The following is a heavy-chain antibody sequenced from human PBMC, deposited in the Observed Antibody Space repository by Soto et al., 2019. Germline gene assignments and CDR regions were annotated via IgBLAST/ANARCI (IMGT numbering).Heavy chain of an antibody. CDR3: AKPHTAMVNYFDY. J-gene: IGHJ4*02. V-gene: IGHV3-43*01. CDR1: GFTFDDYT. CDR2: ISWDGGST. D-gene: IGHD5-18*01. Sequence: GVSLRLSCAASGFTFDDYTMHWVRQAPGKGLEWVSLISWDGGSTYYADSVKGRFTISRDNSKNSLYLQMNSLRTEDTALYYCAKPHTAMVNYFDYWGQGTLVTVSS.